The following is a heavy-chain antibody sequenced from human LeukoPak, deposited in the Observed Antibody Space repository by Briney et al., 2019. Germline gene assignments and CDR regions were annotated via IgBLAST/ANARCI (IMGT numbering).Heavy chain of an antibody. CDR1: GFTFSSHA. Sequence: PGGSLRLSCAASGFTFSSHAMSWVRQAPGKGLEWVSAISGSGGSTYYADSVKGRFTISRDNSRNTLYLQMNSLRAEDTAVYYCAKDGFIAVAGIWESRYYYMDVWGKGTTVTVSS. D-gene: IGHD6-19*01. V-gene: IGHV3-23*01. J-gene: IGHJ6*03. CDR3: AKDGFIAVAGIWESRYYYMDV. CDR2: ISGSGGST.